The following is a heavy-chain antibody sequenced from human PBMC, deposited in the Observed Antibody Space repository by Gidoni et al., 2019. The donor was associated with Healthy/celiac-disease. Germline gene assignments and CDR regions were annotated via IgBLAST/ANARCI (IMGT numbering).Heavy chain of an antibody. Sequence: QVPLVASGGGVVQPGRSLRLSCAAPGFTSSSHGMHWAGTAPGKGLEWVAVISYDGSNKYYADSVKGRFTISRDNSKNTLYLQMNSLRAEDTAVYYCAKDRGSGWYYWGQGTLVTVSS. CDR1: GFTSSSHG. V-gene: IGHV3-30*18. CDR2: ISYDGSNK. J-gene: IGHJ4*02. D-gene: IGHD6-19*01. CDR3: AKDRGSGWYY.